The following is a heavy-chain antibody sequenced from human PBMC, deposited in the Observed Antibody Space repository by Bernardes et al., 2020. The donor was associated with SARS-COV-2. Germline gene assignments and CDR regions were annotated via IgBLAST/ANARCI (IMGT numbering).Heavy chain of an antibody. CDR2: ITPNNGGT. CDR3: ARGTPIRGNLLDY. Sequence: ASVKVSCKASGYTFTGYYMHWVRQAPGQGLEWMGWITPNNGGTTYAQKFQGRVTMTRDTSISTAYMELSRLRSDDTAVYSCARGTPIRGNLLDYWGQGTLVTVSS. V-gene: IGHV1-2*02. D-gene: IGHD4-4*01. J-gene: IGHJ4*02. CDR1: GYTFTGYY.